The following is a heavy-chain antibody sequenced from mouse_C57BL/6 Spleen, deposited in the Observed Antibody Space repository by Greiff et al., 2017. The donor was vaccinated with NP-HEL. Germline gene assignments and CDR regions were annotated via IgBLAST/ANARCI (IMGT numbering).Heavy chain of an antibody. CDR1: GFTFSSYA. Sequence: EVHLVESGGGLVKPGGSLKLSCAASGFTFSSYAMSWVRQTPEKRLEWVATISDGGSYTYYPDNVKGRFTISRDNAKNNLYLQMSHLKSEDTAMYYCARGGELYWYFDVWGTGTTVTVSS. CDR2: ISDGGSYT. CDR3: ARGGELYWYFDV. V-gene: IGHV5-4*01. J-gene: IGHJ1*03.